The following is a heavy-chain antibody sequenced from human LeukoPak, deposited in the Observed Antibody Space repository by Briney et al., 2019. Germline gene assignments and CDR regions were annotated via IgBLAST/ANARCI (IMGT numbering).Heavy chain of an antibody. V-gene: IGHV1-69*05. D-gene: IGHD4-17*01. J-gene: IGHJ4*02. Sequence: SVKVSCKASGGTFSSYAISWVRQAPGQGLEWMGRIIPIFGTANYAQKFQGGVTITTDESTSTAYMELSSLRSEDTAVYCCASYGEGIYFDYWGQGTLVTVSS. CDR1: GGTFSSYA. CDR3: ASYGEGIYFDY. CDR2: IIPIFGTA.